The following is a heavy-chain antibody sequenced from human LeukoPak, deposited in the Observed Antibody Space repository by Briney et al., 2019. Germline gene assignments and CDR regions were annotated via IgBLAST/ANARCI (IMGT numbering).Heavy chain of an antibody. CDR3: ARPSSYTTVTTFVRYHFDY. V-gene: IGHV3-30-3*01. D-gene: IGHD4-17*01. J-gene: IGHJ4*02. CDR1: GFTFSSYA. CDR2: ISYDGSNK. Sequence: PGGSLRFSCAASGFTFSSYAMHWVRQAPGKGLEWVAVISYDGSNKYYADSVKGRFTISRDNSKNTLYLQMNSLRAEDTAVYYCARPSSYTTVTTFVRYHFDYWGQGTLVTVSS.